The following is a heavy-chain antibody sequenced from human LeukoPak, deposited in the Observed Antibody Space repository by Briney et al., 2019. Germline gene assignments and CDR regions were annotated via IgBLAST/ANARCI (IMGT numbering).Heavy chain of an antibody. Sequence: ASVKVSCKASGYTFTSNHIHWVRQAPGQGLEWMGVINPSGDSTSYAPNFQGRVTVTRDTSTSTVHMELSGLRSEDTAVYYCARDQEGFDYWGQGTLVTVSS. J-gene: IGHJ4*02. CDR1: GYTFTSNH. CDR2: INPSGDST. CDR3: ARDQEGFDY. V-gene: IGHV1-46*01.